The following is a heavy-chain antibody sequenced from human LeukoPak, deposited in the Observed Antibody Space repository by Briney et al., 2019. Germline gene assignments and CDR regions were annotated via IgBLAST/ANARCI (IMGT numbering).Heavy chain of an antibody. D-gene: IGHD5-12*01. CDR3: GRDLSGALDY. Sequence: GGSPRLSCGASGFTFSHYWMHWVRQAPGKGLEWVSRINPDGSVTTYADSVKGRFTISRDNAKNTLYLQMNSLRDEDTAVYYCGRDLSGALDYWGQGTLVTVSS. V-gene: IGHV3-74*01. CDR1: GFTFSHYW. CDR2: INPDGSVT. J-gene: IGHJ4*02.